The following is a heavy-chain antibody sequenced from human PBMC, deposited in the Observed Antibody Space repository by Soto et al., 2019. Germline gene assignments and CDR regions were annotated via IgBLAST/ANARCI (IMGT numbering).Heavy chain of an antibody. CDR2: IHYSGST. J-gene: IGHJ5*02. V-gene: IGHV4-59*01. D-gene: IGHD6-13*01. Sequence: SETLSLTCTVSGGSISSYYWSWIRQPPGKGLEWIGYIHYSGSTNYNPSLKSRVTISVDTSKNQFSLKLSSVTAADTAVYYCARRGSSKFGHWFDPWGQGTLVTVSS. CDR3: ARRGSSKFGHWFDP. CDR1: GGSISSYY.